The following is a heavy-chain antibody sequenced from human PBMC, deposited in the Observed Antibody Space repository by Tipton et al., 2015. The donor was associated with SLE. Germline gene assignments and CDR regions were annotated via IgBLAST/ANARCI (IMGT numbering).Heavy chain of an antibody. D-gene: IGHD5-18*01. V-gene: IGHV4-4*07. CDR3: ARGSYGLGARGFDY. Sequence: TLSLTCTVSGSSVSSHYWSWIRQPAGKGLEWIGRIYTSGSTNYNPSLMSRVTMSVDTSKNQFSLKLNSVTAADTAVYYCARGSYGLGARGFDYWGQGTLVTVSS. J-gene: IGHJ4*02. CDR1: GSSVSSHY. CDR2: IYTSGST.